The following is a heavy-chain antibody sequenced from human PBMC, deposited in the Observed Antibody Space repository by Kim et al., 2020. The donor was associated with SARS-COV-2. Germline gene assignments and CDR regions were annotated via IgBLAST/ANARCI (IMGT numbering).Heavy chain of an antibody. D-gene: IGHD5-12*01. J-gene: IGHJ4*02. V-gene: IGHV3-53*04. CDR1: GFTVSSNY. CDR2: IYSGGST. Sequence: GGSLRLSCAASGFTVSSNYMSWVRQAPGKGLEWVSVIYSGGSTYYADSVKGRFTISRHNSKNTLYLQMNSLRAEDTAVYYCARGTRWLQPVLEDWGQGTLVTVSS. CDR3: ARGTRWLQPVLED.